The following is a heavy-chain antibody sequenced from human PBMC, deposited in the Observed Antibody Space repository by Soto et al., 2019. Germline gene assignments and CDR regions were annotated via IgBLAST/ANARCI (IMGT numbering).Heavy chain of an antibody. Sequence: GSLRLSCAASGFTFSSYAMSWVRQAPGKGLEWVSAISGSGGSTYYADSVKGRFTISRDNSKNTQYLQMNSLRAEDTAVYYCARDLRYYYDSSGSLDVWGQGTTVTVSS. D-gene: IGHD3-22*01. V-gene: IGHV3-23*01. J-gene: IGHJ6*02. CDR2: ISGSGGST. CDR3: ARDLRYYYDSSGSLDV. CDR1: GFTFSSYA.